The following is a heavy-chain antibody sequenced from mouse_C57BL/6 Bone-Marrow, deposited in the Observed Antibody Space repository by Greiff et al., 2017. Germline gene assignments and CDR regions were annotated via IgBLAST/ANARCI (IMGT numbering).Heavy chain of an antibody. Sequence: QVQLQQPGAELVKPGASVKVSCKASGYTFTSYWMHWVKQRPGQGLEWIGRIYPSDSDTNYNQKFKGKATLTVDKSSSTAYMQLSSLTSEDSAVYYCAMPLDYSYCAWFAYWGQGTLVTVSA. CDR3: AMPLDYSYCAWFAY. D-gene: IGHD2-12*01. V-gene: IGHV1-74*01. J-gene: IGHJ3*01. CDR1: GYTFTSYW. CDR2: IYPSDSDT.